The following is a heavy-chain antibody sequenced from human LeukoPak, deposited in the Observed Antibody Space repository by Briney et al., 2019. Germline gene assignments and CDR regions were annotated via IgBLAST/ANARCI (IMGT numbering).Heavy chain of an antibody. J-gene: IGHJ4*02. CDR3: AKDQYYYDSSGYYYSYFDY. V-gene: IGHV3-30*18. CDR1: GFTFSSYG. CDR2: ISYDGSNK. D-gene: IGHD3-22*01. Sequence: GRSLRLSCAASGFTFSSYGMHWVRQAPGKGLEWVAVISYDGSNKYYADSVKGRFTISRDNSKNTLYLQMNSLRAEDTAVYYCAKDQYYYDSSGYYYSYFDYWGQGTLVTVSS.